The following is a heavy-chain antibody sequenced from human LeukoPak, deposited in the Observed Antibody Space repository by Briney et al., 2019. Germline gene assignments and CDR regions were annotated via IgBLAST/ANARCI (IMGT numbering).Heavy chain of an antibody. V-gene: IGHV4-59*11. Sequence: PSETLSLTCTVSGGSISSHYWSWIRQPPGKGLEWIGYIYYSGSTNYNPSLKSRVTISVDTSKNQFSLKLSSVTAADTAVYYCARDRPGTTAWSFDIWGQGTMVTVSS. J-gene: IGHJ3*02. D-gene: IGHD1-7*01. CDR1: GGSISSHY. CDR2: IYYSGST. CDR3: ARDRPGTTAWSFDI.